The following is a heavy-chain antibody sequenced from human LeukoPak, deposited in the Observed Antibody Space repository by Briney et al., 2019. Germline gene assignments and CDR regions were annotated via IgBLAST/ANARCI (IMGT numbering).Heavy chain of an antibody. CDR1: GFIISGDS. D-gene: IGHD2-15*01. Sequence: PGGSLRLSCAASGFIISGDSMNWVRQAPGKGLEWIAYISRDSGIKYYADSVRGRFTISRDNAKNSLYLQMHSLRAEDTAEYYCVRDNPRCCGVVPANIDDYWGQGTLVTVSS. V-gene: IGHV3-48*01. J-gene: IGHJ4*02. CDR2: ISRDSGIK. CDR3: VRDNPRCCGVVPANIDDY.